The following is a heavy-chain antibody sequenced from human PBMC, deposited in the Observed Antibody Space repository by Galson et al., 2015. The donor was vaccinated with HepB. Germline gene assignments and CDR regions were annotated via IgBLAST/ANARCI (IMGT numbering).Heavy chain of an antibody. V-gene: IGHV3-23*01. D-gene: IGHD1-26*01. CDR3: TKGDGGYYEIDY. CDR2: INDDGRNT. J-gene: IGHJ4*02. CDR1: GFTFSYYA. Sequence: SLRLSCAASGFTFSYYAMSWVRQAPGKGLEWVSTINDDGRNTHYADNVRGRFTISKDTSENTLYLHMNSLRADDTAVYYCTKGDGGYYEIDYWGQGALVSVSS.